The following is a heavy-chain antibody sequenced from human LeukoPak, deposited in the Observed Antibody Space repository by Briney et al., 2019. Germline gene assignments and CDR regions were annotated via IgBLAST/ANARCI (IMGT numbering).Heavy chain of an antibody. CDR1: GYTFTSYY. D-gene: IGHD3-3*01. CDR3: ARVAYYDFWSGYYTHWGYYYYMDV. CDR2: INPSGGST. J-gene: IGHJ6*03. V-gene: IGHV1-46*01. Sequence: ASVKVSCKASGYTFTSYYMHWVRQAPGQGLEWMGIINPSGGSTSYAQKFQGRVTMTRDMSTSIVYMELSSLRSEDTAVYYCARVAYYDFWSGYYTHWGYYYYMDVWGKGTTVTVSS.